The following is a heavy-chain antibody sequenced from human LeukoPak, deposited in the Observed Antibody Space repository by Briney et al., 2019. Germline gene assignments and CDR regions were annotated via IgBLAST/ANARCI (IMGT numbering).Heavy chain of an antibody. J-gene: IGHJ4*02. CDR1: GFTFSSYG. Sequence: GGTLRLSCAASGFTFSSYGMSWVRQAPGKGLEWVSAISGSGGSTYYADSVKGRFTISRDNSKNTLYLQMNSLRAKDTAVYYCAKDRYYYDSSGYYYFDYWGQGTLVTVSS. V-gene: IGHV3-23*01. CDR3: AKDRYYYDSSGYYYFDY. D-gene: IGHD3-22*01. CDR2: ISGSGGST.